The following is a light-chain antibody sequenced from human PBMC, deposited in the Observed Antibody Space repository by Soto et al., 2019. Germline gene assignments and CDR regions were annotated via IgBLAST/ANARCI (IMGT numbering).Light chain of an antibody. Sequence: IVVTHSPATLSVSQGERANLSCRASQNVRSNLAWYQQKPGQAPRLLIYGASTRATGIPARFSGSGSGTEFTLTISSLQSEDFAIYYCQQYGSSPRPFGQGSKV. CDR2: GAS. V-gene: IGKV3-15*01. CDR1: QNVRSN. J-gene: IGKJ1*01. CDR3: QQYGSSPRP.